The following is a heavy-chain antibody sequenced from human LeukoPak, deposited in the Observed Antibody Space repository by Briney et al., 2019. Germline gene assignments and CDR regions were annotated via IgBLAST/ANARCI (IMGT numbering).Heavy chain of an antibody. CDR1: GFTFSSYS. CDR3: AVSLWSGYYFDY. V-gene: IGHV3-21*01. J-gene: IGHJ4*02. D-gene: IGHD3-3*01. Sequence: PGGSLRLSCAASGFTFSSYSMNWVRQAPGKGLEWVSSISSSSSYIYYADSVKGRFTISRDNAKNSLYLQMNSLRAEDTAVYYCAVSLWSGYYFDYWGQGTLVTASS. CDR2: ISSSSSYI.